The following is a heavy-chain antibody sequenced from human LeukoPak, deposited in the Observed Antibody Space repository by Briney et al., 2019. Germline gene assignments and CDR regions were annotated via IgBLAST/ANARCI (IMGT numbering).Heavy chain of an antibody. D-gene: IGHD3-16*02. CDR2: IRYDGSNK. CDR3: ARDTRASGYYDYIWGSYRYPELFDY. V-gene: IGHV3-30*02. J-gene: IGHJ4*02. Sequence: GGSLRLSCAASGFTFSSYGMHWVLQAPGKGLEWVAFIRYDGSNKYYADSVKGRFTISRDNAKNSLYLQMNSLRDEDTAVYYCARDTRASGYYDYIWGSYRYPELFDYWGQGTLVTVSS. CDR1: GFTFSSYG.